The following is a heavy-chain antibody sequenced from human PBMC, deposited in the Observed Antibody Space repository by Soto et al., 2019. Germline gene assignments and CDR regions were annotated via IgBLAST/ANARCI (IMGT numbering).Heavy chain of an antibody. J-gene: IGHJ4*02. D-gene: IGHD2-21*01. CDR1: GFTFCSYW. V-gene: IGHV3-74*01. CDR3: VRGDGDRYDGHGFLGRH. CDR2: MNMDGNRI. Sequence: EVQLVESGGGLVQHGGSLRLSCAASGFTFCSYWMHWVRQAPGKGLEWVSRMNMDGNRISYVDSVKGRCTISRDNAKNTFYMEMNSARVEDTAVYYCVRGDGDRYDGHGFLGRHWGQGSLVTVSS.